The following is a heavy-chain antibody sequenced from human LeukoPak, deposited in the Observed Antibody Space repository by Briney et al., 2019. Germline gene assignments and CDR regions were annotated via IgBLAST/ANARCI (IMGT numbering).Heavy chain of an antibody. J-gene: IGHJ4*02. Sequence: PGGSLRLACAASGFTFSSYGMHGVRQAPGKGLEWVAFIRYDGSNKYYADSVKGRFTISRDSSKNTLYLQMNSLRAEDTAVYYCAKSPVVVAAIDYWGQGTLVTVSS. CDR3: AKSPVVVAAIDY. V-gene: IGHV3-30*02. CDR1: GFTFSSYG. D-gene: IGHD2-15*01. CDR2: IRYDGSNK.